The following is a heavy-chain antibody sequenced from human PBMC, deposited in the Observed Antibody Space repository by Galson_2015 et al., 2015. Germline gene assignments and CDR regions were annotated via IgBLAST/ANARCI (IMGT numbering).Heavy chain of an antibody. D-gene: IGHD6-19*01. CDR1: GFTFSSYA. CDR3: ASQWLFDY. J-gene: IGHJ4*02. Sequence: SLRLSCAASGFTFSSYAMHWVRQAPGKGLEWVAVISYDGSNKYYADSVKGRFTISRDNAKNSLYLQMNSLRAEDTAVYYCASQWLFDYWGQGTLVTVSS. V-gene: IGHV3-30-3*01. CDR2: ISYDGSNK.